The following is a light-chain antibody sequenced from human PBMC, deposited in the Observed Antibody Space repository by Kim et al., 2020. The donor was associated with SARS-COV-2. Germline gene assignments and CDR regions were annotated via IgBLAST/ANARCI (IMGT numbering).Light chain of an antibody. Sequence: GQRVTMSCSGRSSNIGSNTVNWYQQLPGTAPKLLIYSNNQRPSGVPDRFSGSKSGTSASLAISGLQSEDEADYYCAAWDDSLNGWVFGGGTKLTVL. CDR3: AAWDDSLNGWV. CDR1: SSNIGSNT. V-gene: IGLV1-44*01. CDR2: SNN. J-gene: IGLJ3*02.